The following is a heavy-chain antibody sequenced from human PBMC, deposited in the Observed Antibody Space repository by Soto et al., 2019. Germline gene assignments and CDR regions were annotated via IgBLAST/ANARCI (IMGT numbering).Heavy chain of an antibody. CDR3: ATYIVGPTAFDY. J-gene: IGHJ4*02. CDR1: GGTLSSYA. CDR2: IIPIFGTA. D-gene: IGHD1-26*01. Sequence: SVKVSCKASGGTLSSYAIIWVRQAPGQGLEWMGGIIPIFGTANYAQKFQGRVTITADESTSTAYMELTSLRSEDTAVYYCATYIVGPTAFDYWGQGTLVTVSS. V-gene: IGHV1-69*13.